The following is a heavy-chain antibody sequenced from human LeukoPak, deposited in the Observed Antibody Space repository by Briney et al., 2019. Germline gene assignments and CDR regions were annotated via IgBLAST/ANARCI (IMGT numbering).Heavy chain of an antibody. V-gene: IGHV1-24*01. J-gene: IGHJ3*02. Sequence: GASVKVSCKSSGYTLSVLPIHWVRQPPGKGLECMGGYEPEDGETFYTQEFQGRVTMTEDISTDTAYMELSSLRSDDTAMYYCATRTVPTAIHSAFDIWGQGTMVTVSS. CDR1: GYTLSVLP. CDR2: YEPEDGET. CDR3: ATRTVPTAIHSAFDI. D-gene: IGHD2-2*02.